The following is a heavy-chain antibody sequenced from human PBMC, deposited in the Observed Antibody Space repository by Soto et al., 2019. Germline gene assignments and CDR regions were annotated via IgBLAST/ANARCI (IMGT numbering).Heavy chain of an antibody. CDR3: ARDCSSTSCPRPGY. D-gene: IGHD2-2*01. CDR1: GGTFSSYA. V-gene: IGHV1-69*13. J-gene: IGHJ4*02. CDR2: IIPMFGTA. Sequence: SVKVSCKASGGTFSSYAISWVRQAPGQGLEWMGGIIPMFGTADYAQKFQGRVTITADESTSTAYMELSSLRSDDTAVYYCARDCSSTSCPRPGYWGQGTLVTVSS.